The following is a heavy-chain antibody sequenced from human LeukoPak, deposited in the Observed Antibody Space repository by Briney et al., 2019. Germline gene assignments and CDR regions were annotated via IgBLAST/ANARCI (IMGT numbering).Heavy chain of an antibody. D-gene: IGHD5/OR15-5a*01. CDR2: IYSGGST. V-gene: IGHV3-66*01. J-gene: IGHJ4*02. Sequence: PGGSLRLSCAASGFTVSSNYMSWVRQAPGKGLEWVSVIYSGGSTYYADSVRGRFTISRDNSKNTLYLQMNSLRAEDTAVYYCARDAGLRPPELVYFDYWGQGTLVTVSS. CDR1: GFTVSSNY. CDR3: ARDAGLRPPELVYFDY.